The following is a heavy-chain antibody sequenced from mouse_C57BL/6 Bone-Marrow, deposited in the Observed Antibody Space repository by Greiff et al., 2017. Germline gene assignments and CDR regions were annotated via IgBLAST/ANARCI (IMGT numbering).Heavy chain of an antibody. Sequence: EVKLVESGGGLVKPGGSLKLSCAASGFTFSSYAMSWVRQTPEKRLEWVATISDGGSYTYYPDNVKGRFTISRDNAKNNLYLQMSHLKSEDTAMYYCARDPGYYAMDYWGQGTSGTVSS. CDR3: ARDPGYYAMDY. J-gene: IGHJ4*01. V-gene: IGHV5-4*01. CDR2: ISDGGSYT. CDR1: GFTFSSYA.